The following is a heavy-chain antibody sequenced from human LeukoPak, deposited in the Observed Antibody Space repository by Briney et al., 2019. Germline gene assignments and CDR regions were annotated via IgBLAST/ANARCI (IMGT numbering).Heavy chain of an antibody. CDR1: GYTFTSYC. D-gene: IGHD3-22*01. Sequence: ASVKVSCKASGYTFTSYCMHWVRQAPGQGLEWMGIINPSGGSTSYAQKFQGRVTMTRDTSTSTVYMELSSLRSEDTAVYYCARAEIYYYDSSGYYFGYWGQGTLVTVSS. V-gene: IGHV1-46*01. CDR3: ARAEIYYYDSSGYYFGY. J-gene: IGHJ4*02. CDR2: INPSGGST.